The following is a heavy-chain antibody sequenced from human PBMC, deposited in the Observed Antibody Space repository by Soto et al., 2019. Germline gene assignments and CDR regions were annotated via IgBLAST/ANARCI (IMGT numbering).Heavy chain of an antibody. D-gene: IGHD3-3*01. CDR3: TTGRWEVLRFLEWLSGFDY. CDR2: IKSKTDGGTT. V-gene: IGHV3-15*01. CDR1: GFTFSNAW. J-gene: IGHJ4*02. Sequence: GGSLRLSCAASGFTFSNAWMSWVRQAPGKGLEWVGRIKSKTDGGTTDYAAPVKGRFTISRDDSKNTLYLQMNSLKTEDTAVYYCTTGRWEVLRFLEWLSGFDYWGQGTLVTVSS.